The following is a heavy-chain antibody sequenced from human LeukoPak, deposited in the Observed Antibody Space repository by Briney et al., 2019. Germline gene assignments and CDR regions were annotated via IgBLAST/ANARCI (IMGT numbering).Heavy chain of an antibody. V-gene: IGHV3-11*01. CDR2: ISSSGSTI. J-gene: IGHJ4*02. D-gene: IGHD3-3*01. CDR1: GFTFSDYY. CDR3: ARDRYYDFWSGYSGFDY. Sequence: GGSLRLSCAASGFTFSDYYMSWIRQAPGKGLEWVSYISSSGSTIYYADSVKGRFTISRDNAKNSLCLQMSSLRAEDTAVYYCARDRYYDFWSGYSGFDYWGQGTLVTVSS.